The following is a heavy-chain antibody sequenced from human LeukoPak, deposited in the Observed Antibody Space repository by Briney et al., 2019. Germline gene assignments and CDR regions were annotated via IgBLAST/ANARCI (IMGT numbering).Heavy chain of an antibody. Sequence: SVKVSXKASGGTFSSYAISWMRQAPGQGLEWMGGIIPIFGTANYAQKFQGRVTITADESTSTAYMELSSLRSEDTAVYYCARRKIAVAGTGTNWFDPWGQGTLVTVSS. J-gene: IGHJ5*02. CDR1: GGTFSSYA. CDR2: IIPIFGTA. V-gene: IGHV1-69*13. CDR3: ARRKIAVAGTGTNWFDP. D-gene: IGHD6-19*01.